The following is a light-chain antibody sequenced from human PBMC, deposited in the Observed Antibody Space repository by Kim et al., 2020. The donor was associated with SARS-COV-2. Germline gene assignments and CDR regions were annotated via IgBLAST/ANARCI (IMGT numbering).Light chain of an antibody. CDR1: NSDVGAFNY. V-gene: IGLV2-11*01. CDR3: SSYAGDYIYVV. J-gene: IGLJ2*01. Sequence: QSALTQPRSVSGSPGQSVTISCTGTNSDVGAFNYVSWYQQHSGRAPKLMLYDVAKRPSGVPGRFSGSKSGDTDSLTISGLQPEDEADYYCSSYAGDYIYVVFGRGTKVTVL. CDR2: DVA.